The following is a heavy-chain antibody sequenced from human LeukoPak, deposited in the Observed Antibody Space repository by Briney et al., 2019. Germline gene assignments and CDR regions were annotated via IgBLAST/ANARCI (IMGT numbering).Heavy chain of an antibody. V-gene: IGHV3-23*01. CDR2: ISGSGDST. J-gene: IGHJ4*02. CDR3: AKTRPLDSSSWSHGDY. CDR1: GFTFSSYA. Sequence: GGSLRLSCAASGFTFSSYAMHWVRQAPGKGLEWVSAISGSGDSTYYGDSVKGRFTISRDNSKNTLYLQMNSLRAEDTAVYYCAKTRPLDSSSWSHGDYWGQGTLVTVSS. D-gene: IGHD6-13*01.